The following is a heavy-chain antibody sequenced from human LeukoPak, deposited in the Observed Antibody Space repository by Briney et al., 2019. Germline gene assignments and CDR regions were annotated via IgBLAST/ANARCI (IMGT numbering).Heavy chain of an antibody. CDR3: ARPYYYDSSGYYPLGY. V-gene: IGHV3-66*04. Sequence: PGGSLRLSCAASGFTVSSNYMSWVRQAPGKGLECVSVIYSGGSTYYADSVKGRFTISRDNSKNTLYLQMNSLRAEDTAVYYCARPYYYDSSGYYPLGYWGQGTLVTVSS. CDR1: GFTVSSNY. D-gene: IGHD3-22*01. J-gene: IGHJ4*02. CDR2: IYSGGST.